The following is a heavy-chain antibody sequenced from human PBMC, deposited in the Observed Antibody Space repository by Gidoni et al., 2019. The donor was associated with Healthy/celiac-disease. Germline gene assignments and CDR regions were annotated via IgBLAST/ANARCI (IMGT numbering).Heavy chain of an antibody. CDR3: AKEEYDFWSGYSGSFRMANDYYGMDV. Sequence: EVQLLESGGVLIQPGGSLRLSCAAAGFTCRGYAMSWVRPAPGMGLEWVSAIVGSGGSTYYADSWKGRFTISRDNSKNTLYLQMNSLRAEDTAVYYCAKEEYDFWSGYSGSFRMANDYYGMDVWGQGTTVTVSS. CDR2: IVGSGGST. J-gene: IGHJ6*02. CDR1: GFTCRGYA. D-gene: IGHD3-3*01. V-gene: IGHV3-23*01.